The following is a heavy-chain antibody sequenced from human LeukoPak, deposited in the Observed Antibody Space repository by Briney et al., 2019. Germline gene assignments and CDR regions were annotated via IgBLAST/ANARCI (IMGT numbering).Heavy chain of an antibody. CDR3: AKQDTSMDYFDY. J-gene: IGHJ4*02. Sequence: GGSLRLSCSASGFTFSSFAMNWVRQSPEKGLEWVSIISGYGDTTYYTDSVKGRFTISRDNSKNTLYLQMNSLRAEDTAIYYCAKQDTSMDYFDYWGRGTPVSVSS. CDR2: ISGYGDTT. V-gene: IGHV3-23*01. CDR1: GFTFSSFA. D-gene: IGHD5-18*01.